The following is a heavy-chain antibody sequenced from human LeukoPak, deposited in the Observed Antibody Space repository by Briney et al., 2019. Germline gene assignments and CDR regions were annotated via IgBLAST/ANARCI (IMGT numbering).Heavy chain of an antibody. CDR3: ARGEGYNPNRYPNDY. D-gene: IGHD5-24*01. J-gene: IGHJ4*02. CDR1: GYSFTDYH. V-gene: IGHV1-2*02. Sequence: ASVNVSCKASGYSFTDYHMYWVRQAPGQGLEWMGWINLNNGGTNFAQKFQGRVTMTRDVSISTAYMELSSLRSDGTAVYYCARGEGYNPNRYPNDYWGQGTLVTVSS. CDR2: INLNNGGT.